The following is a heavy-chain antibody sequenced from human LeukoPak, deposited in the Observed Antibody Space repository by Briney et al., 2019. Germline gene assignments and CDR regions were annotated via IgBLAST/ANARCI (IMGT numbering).Heavy chain of an antibody. CDR2: INAGNGNT. CDR1: GYTFTSYV. Sequence: ASVKVSCKASGYTFTSYVMHWVRQAPGQRLEWVGWINAGNGNTKYSQKFQGRVTISRDTSASTAYMELSSLRSEDTAVYYCARSRSYCSGGSCPIDGMDVWGQGTTVTVSS. CDR3: ARSRSYCSGGSCPIDGMDV. J-gene: IGHJ6*02. D-gene: IGHD2-15*01. V-gene: IGHV1-3*01.